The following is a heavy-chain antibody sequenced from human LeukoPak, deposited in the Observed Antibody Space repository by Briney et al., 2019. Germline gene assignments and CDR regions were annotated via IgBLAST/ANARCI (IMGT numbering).Heavy chain of an antibody. CDR3: ARGRNYDYVWGSYMALNCFDY. J-gene: IGHJ4*02. V-gene: IGHV3-21*01. D-gene: IGHD3-16*01. CDR2: ISSSSYI. CDR1: GFTFSSYS. Sequence: GGSLRLSCAASGFTFSSYSMNWVRQAPGKGLEWVSSISSSSYIYYADSVKCRFTISRDNAKNSLYLQMNSLRAEDTAVYYCARGRNYDYVWGSYMALNCFDYWGQGTLVTVSS.